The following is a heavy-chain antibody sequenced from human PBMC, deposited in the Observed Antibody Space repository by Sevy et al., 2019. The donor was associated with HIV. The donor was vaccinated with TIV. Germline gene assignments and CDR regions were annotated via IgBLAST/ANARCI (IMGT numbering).Heavy chain of an antibody. CDR3: ARGYCSGGRCYPGGY. V-gene: IGHV1-18*01. J-gene: IGHJ4*02. D-gene: IGHD2-15*01. CDR1: GYTFSTYG. Sequence: ASVKVSCEASGYTFSTYGIYWVRQAPGQGLEWMGWINTFTGDTNYLQKLQDRVTMTKDTSTSTVYMELRSLRSDDTAEYYCARGYCSGGRCYPGGYWGQGTLVTVSS. CDR2: INTFTGDT.